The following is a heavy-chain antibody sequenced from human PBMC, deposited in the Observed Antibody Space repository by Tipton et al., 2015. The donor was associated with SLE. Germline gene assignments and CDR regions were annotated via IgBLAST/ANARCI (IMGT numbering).Heavy chain of an antibody. CDR3: ARAVGYCSGGSCQKYFDY. CDR2: ISSRGSYI. V-gene: IGHV3-21*03. Sequence: SLRLSCAASGFTFSSYSMNWVRQAPGKGLEWVSSISSRGSYIFYADSLKGRFTISRDNAKNSLFLQMHSLRAEDTAVYYCARAVGYCSGGSCQKYFDYWGQGTLVTVSS. CDR1: GFTFSSYS. D-gene: IGHD2-15*01. J-gene: IGHJ4*02.